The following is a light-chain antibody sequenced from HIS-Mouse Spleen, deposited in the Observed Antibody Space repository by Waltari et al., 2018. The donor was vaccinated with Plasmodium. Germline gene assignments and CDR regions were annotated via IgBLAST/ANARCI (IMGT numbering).Light chain of an antibody. J-gene: IGLJ2*01. CDR2: EVS. CDR3: SSYAGSNNLV. V-gene: IGLV2-8*01. CDR1: SSDVGGYNY. Sequence: QSALTQPPSASGSPGQSVTISCTGTSSDVGGYNYVTCYQQHPCKAPKLMIYEVSKRPSGVPDRFSGSKSGNTASLTVSGLQAEDEADYYCSSYAGSNNLVFGGGTKLTVL.